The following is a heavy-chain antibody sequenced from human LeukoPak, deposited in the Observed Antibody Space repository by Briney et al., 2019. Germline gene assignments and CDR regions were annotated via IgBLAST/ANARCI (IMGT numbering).Heavy chain of an antibody. CDR3: AKDIQGAN. Sequence: GGSLRLSCAASGLTASSNYMSWVRQAPGKGLEWVSVIYSGGSTYYADSVKGRFTISRDNSKNTVYLQMNSLRAEDTALYYCAKDIQGANWGQGTLVTVSS. D-gene: IGHD5-18*01. V-gene: IGHV3-53*01. CDR2: IYSGGST. CDR1: GLTASSNY. J-gene: IGHJ4*02.